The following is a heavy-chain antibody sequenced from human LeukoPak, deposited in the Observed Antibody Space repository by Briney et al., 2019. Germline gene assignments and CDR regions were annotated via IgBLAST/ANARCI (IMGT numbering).Heavy chain of an antibody. V-gene: IGHV4-39*07. CDR1: GGSVSSGSYY. J-gene: IGHJ4*02. Sequence: PSETLSLTCTVSGGSVSSGSYYWSWIRQPPGKGLEWIGEINHSGSTNYNPSLKSRVTISVDTSKNQFSLKLSSVTAADTAVYYCARGLYWGQGTLVTVSS. CDR2: INHSGST. CDR3: ARGLY.